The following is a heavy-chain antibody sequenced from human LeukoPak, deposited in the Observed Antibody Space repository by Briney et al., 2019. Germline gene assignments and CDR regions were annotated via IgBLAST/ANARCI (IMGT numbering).Heavy chain of an antibody. J-gene: IGHJ5*02. V-gene: IGHV1-2*02. CDR1: GYTFTGYY. CDR3: ARDGVNCSGGSCYSEVNWFDP. CDR2: INPNSGGT. Sequence: ASVKVSCKASGYTFTGYYMHWVRQAPGQGLEWMGWINPNSGGTNYAQKFQGRVTMTRDTSISTAYMELSRLRSDDTAVYYCARDGVNCSGGSCYSEVNWFDPWGRGTLVTASS. D-gene: IGHD2-15*01.